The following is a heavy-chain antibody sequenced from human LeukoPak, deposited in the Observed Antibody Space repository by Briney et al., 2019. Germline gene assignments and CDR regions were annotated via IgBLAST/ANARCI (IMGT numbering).Heavy chain of an antibody. D-gene: IGHD5-12*01. J-gene: IGHJ3*02. CDR3: ATDGYDAFDI. Sequence: GGCLSLSCAASGFTFSSYSMNWVRQAPGKGLEWVSSISSSSSYIYYADSVKGRFTISRDNAKNSLYLQMNSLRADDRAAYYCATDGYDAFDIWGRGPMVTVSS. CDR1: GFTFSSYS. CDR2: ISSSSSYI. V-gene: IGHV3-21*01.